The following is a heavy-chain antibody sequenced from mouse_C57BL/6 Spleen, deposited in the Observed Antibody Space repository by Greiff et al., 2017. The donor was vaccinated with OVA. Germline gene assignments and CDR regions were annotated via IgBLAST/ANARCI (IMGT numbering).Heavy chain of an antibody. CDR1: GYTFTSYW. CDR3: AKLGREGYYAMDY. Sequence: QVHVKQSGAELAKPGASVKLSCKASGYTFTSYWMHWVKQRPGQGLEWIGYINPSSGYTKYNQKFKDKATLTADKSSSTAYMQLSSLTYEDSAVYYCAKLGREGYYAMDYWGQGTSVTVSS. J-gene: IGHJ4*01. V-gene: IGHV1-7*01. D-gene: IGHD4-1*01. CDR2: INPSSGYT.